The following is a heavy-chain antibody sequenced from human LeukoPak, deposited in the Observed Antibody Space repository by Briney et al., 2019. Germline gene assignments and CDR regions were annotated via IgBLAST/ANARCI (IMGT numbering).Heavy chain of an antibody. CDR2: ISAYNGNT. CDR1: GYTFTSYG. D-gene: IGHD3-22*01. V-gene: IGHV1-18*01. J-gene: IGHJ4*02. CDR3: ASGAPDYYYDSSGYYYVLDY. Sequence: ASVKVSCKASGYTFTSYGISWVRQAPGQGLEWMGWISAYNGNTNYAQKLQGRVTMTTDTSTSTAYMELSSLRSEDTAVYYCASGAPDYYYDSSGYYYVLDYWGQGTLVTVSS.